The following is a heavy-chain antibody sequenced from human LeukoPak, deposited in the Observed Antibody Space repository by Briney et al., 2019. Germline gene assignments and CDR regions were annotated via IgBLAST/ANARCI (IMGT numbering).Heavy chain of an antibody. V-gene: IGHV4-59*12. CDR1: GGSISSYY. J-gene: IGHJ3*02. CDR2: IYYSGST. CDR3: AREVKGLLWSGESLAFDI. D-gene: IGHD3-10*01. Sequence: PSETLSLTCTVSGGSISSYYRSWIRQPPGKGLEWIGYIYYSGSTNYNPSLKSRVTISVDTSKNQFSLKLSSVTAADTAVYYCAREVKGLLWSGESLAFDIWGQGTMVTVSS.